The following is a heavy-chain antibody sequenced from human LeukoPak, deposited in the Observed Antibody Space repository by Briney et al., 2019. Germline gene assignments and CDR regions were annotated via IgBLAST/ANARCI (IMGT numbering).Heavy chain of an antibody. CDR2: ISAYNGNT. V-gene: IGHV1-18*01. D-gene: IGHD3-9*01. J-gene: IGHJ4*02. CDR3: ARGDDILTGYPDDY. CDR1: GYTFTSYG. Sequence: GASVKVSCKASGYTFTSYGIGWVRQAPGQRLEWMGWISAYNGNTNYAQKLQGRVTMTTDTSTSTAYMELRSLRSDDTAVYYCARGDDILTGYPDDYWGQGTLVTVSS.